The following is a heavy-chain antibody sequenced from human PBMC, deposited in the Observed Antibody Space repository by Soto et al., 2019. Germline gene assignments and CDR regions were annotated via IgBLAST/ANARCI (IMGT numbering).Heavy chain of an antibody. CDR3: ARDGGYSSGWSLGYYYYGMDV. D-gene: IGHD6-19*01. Sequence: AASVKVSCKASGYTFTSYAMHWVRQAPGQRLEWMGWINAGNGNTKYSQKFQGRVTITRDTSASTAYMELSRLRSDDTAVYYCARDGGYSSGWSLGYYYYGMDVWGRGTTVTVSS. V-gene: IGHV1-3*01. J-gene: IGHJ6*02. CDR2: INAGNGNT. CDR1: GYTFTSYA.